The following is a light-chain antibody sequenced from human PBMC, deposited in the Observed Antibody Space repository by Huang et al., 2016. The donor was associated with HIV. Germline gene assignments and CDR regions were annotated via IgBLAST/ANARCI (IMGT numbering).Light chain of an antibody. J-gene: IGKJ1*01. Sequence: IQMTQSPLSLSASVGDTVTITCRASQGIRNDLGWYQQNPGKAPQHLIDLASNLQSGVPTRFSGSGSGTDFSLTISGRQPEDFATYYGLQHYNYPRTFGQGTKVEI. CDR2: LAS. V-gene: IGKV1-6*01. CDR3: LQHYNYPRT. CDR1: QGIRND.